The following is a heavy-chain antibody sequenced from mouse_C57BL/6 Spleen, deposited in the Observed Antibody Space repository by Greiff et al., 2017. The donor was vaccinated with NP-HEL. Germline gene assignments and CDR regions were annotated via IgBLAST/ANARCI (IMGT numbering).Heavy chain of an antibody. D-gene: IGHD1-1*01. Sequence: VQLKQSGPELVKPGASVKMSCKASGYTFTDYNMHWVKQSHGKSLEWIGYINPNNGGTSYNQKFKGKATLTVNKSSSTAYMELRSLTSEDSAVYYWARGRYYGSSSDYAMDYWGKGTSVTVSS. CDR3: ARGRYYGSSSDYAMDY. CDR1: GYTFTDYN. J-gene: IGHJ4*01. V-gene: IGHV1-22*01. CDR2: INPNNGGT.